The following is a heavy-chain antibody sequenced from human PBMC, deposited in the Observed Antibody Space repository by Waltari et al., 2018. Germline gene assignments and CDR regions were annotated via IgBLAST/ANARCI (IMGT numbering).Heavy chain of an antibody. CDR2: ISYDGSNK. CDR3: ARDNPTMREFDY. D-gene: IGHD3-22*01. V-gene: IGHV3-30-3*01. J-gene: IGHJ4*02. CDR1: GFTFSSYA. Sequence: QVQLVESGGGVVQPGRSLRLSCAASGFTFSSYAMHWVRQAPGKGLEWVAVISYDGSNKYYADSVKGRFTISRDNSKNTLYLQMNSLRAEDTAVYYCARDNPTMREFDYWGQGTLVIVSS.